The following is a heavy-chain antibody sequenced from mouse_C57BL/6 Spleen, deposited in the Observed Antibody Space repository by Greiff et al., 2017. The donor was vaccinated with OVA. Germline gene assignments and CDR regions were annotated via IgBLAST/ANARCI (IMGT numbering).Heavy chain of an antibody. CDR2: INYDGSST. D-gene: IGHD4-1*01. CDR1: GFTFSDYY. J-gene: IGHJ4*01. Sequence: EVMLVESEGGLVQPGSSMKLSCTASGFTFSDYYMAWVRQVPEKGLEWVANINYDGSSTYYLDSLKSRFIISRDNAKNILYLQMSSLKSEDTATYYCARVSNWYAMDYWGQGTSVTVSS. CDR3: ARVSNWYAMDY. V-gene: IGHV5-16*01.